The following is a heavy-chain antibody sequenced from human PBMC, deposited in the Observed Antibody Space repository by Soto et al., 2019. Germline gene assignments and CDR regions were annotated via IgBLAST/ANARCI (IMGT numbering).Heavy chain of an antibody. J-gene: IGHJ5*02. CDR3: ARDPRYCSSTSCYAGXXP. CDR1: GGTFSSYA. CDR2: IIPIFGTA. Sequence: GASVKVSCKASGGTFSSYAISWVRQAPGQGLEWMGGIIPIFGTANYAQKFQGRVTITADESTSTAYMELSSLRSEDTAVYYCARDPRYCSSTSCYAGXXPWGQGTLVTVSS. V-gene: IGHV1-69*13. D-gene: IGHD2-2*01.